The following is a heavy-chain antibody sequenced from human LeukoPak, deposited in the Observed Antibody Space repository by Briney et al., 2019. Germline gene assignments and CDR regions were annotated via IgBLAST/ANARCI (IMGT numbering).Heavy chain of an antibody. V-gene: IGHV4-39*07. CDR3: ARGGLDYFDS. CDR1: GGSISTSNYY. CDR2: IFYSGST. D-gene: IGHD6-19*01. Sequence: PSETLSLTCTVSGGSISTSNYYWGWIRQPPGKGLEWIGNIFYSGSTYYNPSLKSQVTISVDTSKNQFSLQLSSVTAADTAVYYCARGGLDYFDSWGQGTLVTVSS. J-gene: IGHJ4*02.